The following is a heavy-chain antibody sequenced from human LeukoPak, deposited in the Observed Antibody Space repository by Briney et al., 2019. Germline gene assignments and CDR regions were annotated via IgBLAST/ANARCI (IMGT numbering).Heavy chain of an antibody. CDR1: GGSISSYY. CDR3: ARQFASIVATRYYFDY. V-gene: IGHV4-59*05. D-gene: IGHD5-12*01. J-gene: IGHJ4*02. Sequence: SETLSLTCTVSGGSISSYYWSWIRQPPGKGLEWIGSIYYSGSTYYNPSLKSRVTISVDTSKNQFSLKLSSVTAADTAVYYCARQFASIVATRYYFDYWGQGTLVTVSS. CDR2: IYYSGST.